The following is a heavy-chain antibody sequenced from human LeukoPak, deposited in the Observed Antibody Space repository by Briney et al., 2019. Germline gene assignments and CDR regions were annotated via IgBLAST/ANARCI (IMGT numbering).Heavy chain of an antibody. V-gene: IGHV4-59*12. CDR3: ARSPRLEWLIDY. CDR1: GGSISSYY. D-gene: IGHD3-3*01. J-gene: IGHJ4*02. CDR2: IYYSGST. Sequence: PSETLSLTCTVSGGSISSYYWSWIRQPPGKGLEWIGYIYYSGSTNYNPSLKSRVTTSVDTSKNQFSLKLSSVTAADTAVYYCARSPRLEWLIDYWGQGTLVTVSS.